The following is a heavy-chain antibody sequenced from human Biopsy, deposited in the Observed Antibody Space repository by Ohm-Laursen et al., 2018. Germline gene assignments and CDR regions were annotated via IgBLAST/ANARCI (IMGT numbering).Heavy chain of an antibody. CDR3: ARPMSRVVAYGMDV. J-gene: IGHJ6*02. CDR2: IYYRGNT. D-gene: IGHD2-15*01. Sequence: SETLSLTCIVSGDSITTYYWNWIRQAPGKGLEWIGNIYYRGNTNYSPSLKSRVTISLETSRNQFSLKLNSVTATDTAVYYCARPMSRVVAYGMDVWGQGTTVTVSS. V-gene: IGHV4-59*08. CDR1: GDSITTYY.